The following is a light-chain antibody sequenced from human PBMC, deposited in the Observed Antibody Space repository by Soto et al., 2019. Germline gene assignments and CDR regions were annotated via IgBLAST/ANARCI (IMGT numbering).Light chain of an antibody. V-gene: IGKV3-20*01. J-gene: IGKJ2*01. CDR3: QQSGGSLYT. Sequence: EVVLTQSPGTLSLSPGGRSTLSCMAIESVRTDPLAWYQQRGGQPPRLLIFGTSSRATGIPDRFSGRGSETDFTLTITRLEPEDFAVYFCQQSGGSLYTFGQGTKVDIK. CDR1: ESVRTDP. CDR2: GTS.